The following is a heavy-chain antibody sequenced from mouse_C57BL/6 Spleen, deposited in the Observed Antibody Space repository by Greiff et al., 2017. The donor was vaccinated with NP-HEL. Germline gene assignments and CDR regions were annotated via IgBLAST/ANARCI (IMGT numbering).Heavy chain of an antibody. CDR3: TRWSTTVVAGDFDY. V-gene: IGHV7-3*01. CDR2: IRNKANGYTT. Sequence: EVQVVESGGGLVQPGGSLSLSCAASGFTFTDYYMSWVRQPPGKALEWLGFIRNKANGYTTEYSASVKGRFTISRDNSQSILYLTMNALRADDSATYYCTRWSTTVVAGDFDYWGQGTTLTVSS. CDR1: GFTFTDYY. D-gene: IGHD1-1*01. J-gene: IGHJ2*01.